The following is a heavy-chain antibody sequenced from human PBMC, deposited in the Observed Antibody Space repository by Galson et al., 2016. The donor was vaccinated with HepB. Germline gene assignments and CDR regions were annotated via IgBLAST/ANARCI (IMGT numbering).Heavy chain of an antibody. CDR2: ISSSGTTI. J-gene: IGHJ4*02. CDR1: RFTFSAYE. D-gene: IGHD2-21*01. Sequence: LRLSCAASRFTFSAYEMNWVRQAPGKGLEWIAYISSSGTTIKYADSVKGRFTISRDNAKNSLYLQMNSLRAEDTAVYYCASGEIPFDYWGQGTLVTVSS. V-gene: IGHV3-48*03. CDR3: ASGEIPFDY.